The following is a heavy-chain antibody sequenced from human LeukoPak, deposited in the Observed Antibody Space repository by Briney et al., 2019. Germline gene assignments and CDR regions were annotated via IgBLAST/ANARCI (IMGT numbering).Heavy chain of an antibody. CDR3: ARRMATMLAIDI. V-gene: IGHV4-39*01. CDR2: IYYSGST. Sequence: PSETLSLTCTVSGGSISSSDYYWGWIRQPPGKGLEWIGSIYYSGSTYYNPSLKSRVTISVDTSKNQFSLKLSSVTAADTAVYYCARRMATMLAIDIWGQGTMVTVSS. D-gene: IGHD5-24*01. J-gene: IGHJ3*02. CDR1: GGSISSSDYY.